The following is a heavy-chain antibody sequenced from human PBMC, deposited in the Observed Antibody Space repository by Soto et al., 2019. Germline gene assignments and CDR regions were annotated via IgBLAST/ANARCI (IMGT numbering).Heavy chain of an antibody. J-gene: IGHJ6*03. CDR1: GFRIDDYA. CDR3: VKDMGRDIAAYNMDV. Sequence: EVQLVESGGGLVQPGRSLRLSCVASGFRIDDYAMHWVRQGPGKGLEWVSGISWNSRNLGYADSVKGRFTTSRDNRKNSLYLRLNSLRPEDTGMYYCVKDMGRDIAAYNMDVWGQGTMVTVS. V-gene: IGHV3-9*01. D-gene: IGHD6-13*01. CDR2: ISWNSRNL.